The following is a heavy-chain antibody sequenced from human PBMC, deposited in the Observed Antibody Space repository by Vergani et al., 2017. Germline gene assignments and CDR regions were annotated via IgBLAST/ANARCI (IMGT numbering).Heavy chain of an antibody. Sequence: QVQLAESGGGRVQPGRSLRLSCAASGFSFSSHAIHWVRQAPGKGLEWVAVISNDGSKKYYADSVKGRFTISRDNSKNTLDLQMNSLRTQDTAVYYCAKAGSVTSGSRQYNFYMDLWGKGTPGTGS. CDR2: ISNDGSKK. CDR3: AKAGSVTSGSRQYNFYMDL. CDR1: GFSFSSHA. J-gene: IGHJ6*03. V-gene: IGHV3-30*18. D-gene: IGHD3-10*01.